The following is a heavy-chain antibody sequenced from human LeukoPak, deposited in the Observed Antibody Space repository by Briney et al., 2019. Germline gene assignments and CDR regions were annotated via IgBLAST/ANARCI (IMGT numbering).Heavy chain of an antibody. D-gene: IGHD6-13*01. V-gene: IGHV3-23*01. Sequence: SGGSLRLSCAPSGLTFSSHAMSWVRQAPGKRLEWVLGISGSAGSTYYAASVKGRFTISRDNSNNTLVLQMNSPGAEDTAVCYCAKELGWGHIAGAVVDYFDFWGGGTVVTVSS. CDR1: GLTFSSHA. CDR2: ISGSAGST. J-gene: IGHJ4*02. CDR3: AKELGWGHIAGAVVDYFDF.